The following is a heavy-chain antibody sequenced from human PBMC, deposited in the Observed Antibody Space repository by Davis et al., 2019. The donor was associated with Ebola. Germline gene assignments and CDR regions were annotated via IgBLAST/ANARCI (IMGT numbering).Heavy chain of an antibody. CDR1: GFTFSGYS. CDR3: AKVATTVTTPFDY. J-gene: IGHJ4*02. V-gene: IGHV3-23*01. CDR2: ISGSGGGT. D-gene: IGHD4-17*01. Sequence: GESLKISCGASGFTFSGYSMNWVRQAPGKGLEWVSAISGSGGGTYYADSVKGRFTISRDNSKNTLYLQMNSLRAEDTAVYYCAKVATTVTTPFDYWGQGTLVTVSS.